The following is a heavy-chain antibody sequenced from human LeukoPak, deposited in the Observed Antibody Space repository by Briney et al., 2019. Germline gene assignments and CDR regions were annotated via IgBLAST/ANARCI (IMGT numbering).Heavy chain of an antibody. Sequence: PGGSLRLSCAASGFTFSDHYMDWVRQAPGKGLEWVGRTRNKANSYTTEYAASVKGRFTISRDDSKNSLYLQMNSLKTEDTAVYYCARGGHSSGYPVDYWGQGTLVTVSS. CDR3: ARGGHSSGYPVDY. CDR2: TRNKANSYTT. J-gene: IGHJ4*02. D-gene: IGHD3-22*01. CDR1: GFTFSDHY. V-gene: IGHV3-72*01.